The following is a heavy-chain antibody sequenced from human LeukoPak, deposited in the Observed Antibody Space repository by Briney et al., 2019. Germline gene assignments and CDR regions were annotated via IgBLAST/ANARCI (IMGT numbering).Heavy chain of an antibody. CDR2: IYYSGST. D-gene: IGHD3-22*01. V-gene: IGHV4-59*08. CDR3: ARHAPSYYYDSSGYWDP. CDR1: GGSISSYY. J-gene: IGHJ5*02. Sequence: PSETLSLTCTVSGGSISSYYWSWIRQPPGKGLEWIGYIYYSGSTNYNPSLKSRVTISVDTSKNQFPLKLSSVTAADTAVYYCARHAPSYYYDSSGYWDPWGQGTLVTVSS.